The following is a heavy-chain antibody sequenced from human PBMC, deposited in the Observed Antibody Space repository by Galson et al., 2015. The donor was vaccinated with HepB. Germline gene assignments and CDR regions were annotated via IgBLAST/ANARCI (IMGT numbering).Heavy chain of an antibody. CDR3: ARVSHTTTSHIFDC. CDR1: GFTVSSNY. D-gene: IGHD2/OR15-2a*01. CDR2: ISGSGGST. Sequence: SLRLSCAASGFTVSSNYMSWVRQAPGKGLEWVSSISGSGGSTYYAGSVKGRFTISRDNSRNTVFLQMNRLRAEDTAVYYCARVSHTTTSHIFDCWGLGTLVTVSP. V-gene: IGHV3-23*01. J-gene: IGHJ4*02.